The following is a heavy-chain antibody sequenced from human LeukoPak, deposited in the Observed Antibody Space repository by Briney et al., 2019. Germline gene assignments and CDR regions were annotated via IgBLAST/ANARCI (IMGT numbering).Heavy chain of an antibody. Sequence: PSETLSLTCAVYGGSFSGHYWSWIRQPPGKGLEWIGEINHSGSTNYNPSLKSRVTISVDTSKNQFSLKLSSVTAADTAVYYCARRGVQGSSWSKPHQRGLGRFDPWGQGTLVTVSS. J-gene: IGHJ5*02. CDR2: INHSGST. D-gene: IGHD6-13*01. CDR1: GGSFSGHY. V-gene: IGHV4-34*01. CDR3: ARRGVQGSSWSKPHQRGLGRFDP.